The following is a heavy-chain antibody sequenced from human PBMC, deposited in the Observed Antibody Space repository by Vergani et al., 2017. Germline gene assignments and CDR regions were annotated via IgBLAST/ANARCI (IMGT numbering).Heavy chain of an antibody. CDR1: GYSFTSYW. J-gene: IGHJ6*02. CDR3: ARRACSSTSCYYYYGMDV. Sequence: EVQLVQSGAEVKKPGESLKISCKGSGYSFTSYWIGWVRQMPGKGLEWMGIIYPGDSDTRYSPSFQGQVTISADKSISTAYLQWSSLKASDTAMYYCARRACSSTSCYYYYGMDVWGQGTTVTVSS. D-gene: IGHD2-2*01. V-gene: IGHV5-51*01. CDR2: IYPGDSDT.